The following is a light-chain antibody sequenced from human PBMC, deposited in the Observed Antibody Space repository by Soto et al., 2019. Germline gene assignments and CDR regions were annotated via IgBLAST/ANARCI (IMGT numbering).Light chain of an antibody. CDR3: QQYNNWPL. J-gene: IGKJ1*01. Sequence: EIVMTQSPSTLSVSPGERATLSCRASQSVSGNLAWYQQKPGQAPRLLIYGASTRATGIPARFSGSGSGTEFTLTISSLQSEDFAVYYCQQYNNWPLFGQGTKVDIK. CDR1: QSVSGN. CDR2: GAS. V-gene: IGKV3-15*01.